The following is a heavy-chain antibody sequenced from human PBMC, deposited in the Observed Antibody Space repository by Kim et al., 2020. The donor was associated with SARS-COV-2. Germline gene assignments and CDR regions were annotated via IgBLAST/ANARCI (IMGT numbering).Heavy chain of an antibody. D-gene: IGHD3-10*01. V-gene: IGHV3-23*01. CDR3: ATVRPTFITMVRGVFDY. Sequence: WGSLRLSCAASGFTFSSCAMSWVRQAPGKGLEWVSAISGSGGSTYYADSVKGRFTISRDNSKNTLYLQMNSLRAEDTAVYYCATVRPTFITMVRGVFDYWGQGTLVTVSS. J-gene: IGHJ4*02. CDR1: GFTFSSCA. CDR2: ISGSGGST.